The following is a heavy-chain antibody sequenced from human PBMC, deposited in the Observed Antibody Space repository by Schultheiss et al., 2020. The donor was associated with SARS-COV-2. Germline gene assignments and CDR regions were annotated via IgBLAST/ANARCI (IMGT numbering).Heavy chain of an antibody. V-gene: IGHV3-30-3*01. J-gene: IGHJ4*02. D-gene: IGHD3-16*01. CDR3: ARNGLGIDY. CDR2: ISYDGSNK. CDR1: GFTFSSYA. Sequence: GGSLRLSCAASGFTFSSYAMHWVRQAPGKGLEWVAVISYDGSNKYYADSVKGRFTISRDNSKNTLYLQMNSLRAEDTAVYYCARNGLGIDYWGQGTLVTVSS.